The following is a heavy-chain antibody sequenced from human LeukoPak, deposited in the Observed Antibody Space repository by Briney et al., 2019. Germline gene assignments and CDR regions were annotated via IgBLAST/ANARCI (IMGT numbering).Heavy chain of an antibody. CDR2: ISGSGGST. Sequence: GGSLRLSCAASGFTFSSYAMSWVRQAPGKGLEWVSAISGSGGSTYYADSVKGRFTISRDNSKNTLYLQMNSLRAEDTAVYYCAKGLAYCGGDCYPWYYYYGMDVWGQGTTVTVSS. CDR1: GFTFSSYA. J-gene: IGHJ6*02. D-gene: IGHD2-21*02. CDR3: AKGLAYCGGDCYPWYYYYGMDV. V-gene: IGHV3-23*01.